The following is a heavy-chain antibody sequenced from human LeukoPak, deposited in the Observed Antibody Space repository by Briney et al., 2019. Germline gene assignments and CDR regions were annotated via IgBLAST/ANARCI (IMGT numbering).Heavy chain of an antibody. V-gene: IGHV4-34*01. CDR2: INHSQST. J-gene: IGHJ4*02. CDR1: GGSFSGYY. CDR3: PRCGGWPVNFDY. D-gene: IGHD6-19*01. Sequence: PSETLSLTCAVYGGSFSGYYWSWIRQPPGRGLEWIGEINHSQSTNYNPSLSSRVTISVDTSDNQFSLNLSSVTAADTAAYYCPRCGGWPVNFDYWGQGTLVTVSS.